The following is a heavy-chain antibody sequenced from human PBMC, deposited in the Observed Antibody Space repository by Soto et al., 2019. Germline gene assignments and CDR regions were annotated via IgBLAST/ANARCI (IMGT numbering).Heavy chain of an antibody. CDR1: GFPFSSYA. J-gene: IGHJ4*02. CDR2: IGGSGAST. CDR3: AKALGYYDASETFDY. V-gene: IGHV3-23*01. Sequence: PGGSLRLSCAASGFPFSSYAMNWVRQVPGKGLEWVSSIGGSGASTDYADSVKGRFTISRDNSKNTLFLQMNSLRAEDTAVYYCAKALGYYDASETFDYWGQGTLVTVS. D-gene: IGHD3-16*01.